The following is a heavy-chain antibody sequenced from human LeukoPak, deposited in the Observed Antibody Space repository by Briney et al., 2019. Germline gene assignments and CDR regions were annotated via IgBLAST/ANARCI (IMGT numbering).Heavy chain of an antibody. J-gene: IGHJ4*02. CDR3: AKGVSTSSGYSRFEY. CDR1: GFTFSIS. Sequence: GGSLRLSWVASGFTFSISMSWVRQAPGKGLEWVSAISASGGSIYYADSVKGRFTISRDNSKNTLYLQMNSLRAEDTAVYYCAKGVSTSSGYSRFEYWGQGTLITVSS. V-gene: IGHV3-23*01. CDR2: ISASGGSI. D-gene: IGHD3-3*01.